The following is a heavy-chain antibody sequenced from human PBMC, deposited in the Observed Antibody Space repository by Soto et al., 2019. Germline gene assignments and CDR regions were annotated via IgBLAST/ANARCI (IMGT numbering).Heavy chain of an antibody. CDR1: AFTLSNYG. J-gene: IGHJ3*02. CDR2: IWSDGINK. D-gene: IGHD6-19*01. Sequence: QVQLVESGGGVVQPGRSLTLSCAASAFTLSNYGMHWVRQAPGKGLEWVAIIWSDGINKYYADSVKGRFAISRDNSENTLYLQMNSLRAEDTAVYYCAREVAVAGLPPGGAFGIWGQGTVVTVSS. V-gene: IGHV3-33*01. CDR3: AREVAVAGLPPGGAFGI.